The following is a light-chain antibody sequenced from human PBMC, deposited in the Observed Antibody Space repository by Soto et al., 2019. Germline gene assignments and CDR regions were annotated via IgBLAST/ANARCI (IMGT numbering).Light chain of an antibody. Sequence: EIVLTQSPATLSLSPGERATLSCRASQSVSNFLAWYQQKPGQRPRLLIYDASHRASGIPARFSGSGSGADFTLTISSLEPEDFAVYYGQQRSNWRFIFGPGTKVDIK. J-gene: IGKJ3*01. CDR2: DAS. CDR3: QQRSNWRFI. CDR1: QSVSNF. V-gene: IGKV3-11*01.